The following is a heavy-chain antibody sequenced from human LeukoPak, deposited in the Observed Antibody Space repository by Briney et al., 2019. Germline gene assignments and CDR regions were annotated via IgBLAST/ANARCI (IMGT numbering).Heavy chain of an antibody. J-gene: IGHJ4*02. V-gene: IGHV1-69*05. Sequence: ASVNVSCKASGGTFSRYGISWVRQAPGQGLEWMGGIIPIFGAANYAQTFQGRVTITTDESTRTAYMELSSLRDDVTAVYYCARDGSTLRFLEWFYWGQGTLVTVSS. CDR1: GGTFSRYG. D-gene: IGHD3-3*01. CDR3: ARDGSTLRFLEWFY. CDR2: IIPIFGAA.